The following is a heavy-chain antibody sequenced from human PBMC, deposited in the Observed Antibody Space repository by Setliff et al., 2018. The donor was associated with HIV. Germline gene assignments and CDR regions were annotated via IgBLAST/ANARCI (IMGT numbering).Heavy chain of an antibody. CDR2: INPNSGGT. J-gene: IGHJ6*03. D-gene: IGHD5-12*01. CDR3: ARVGRNFVATMSADYYYYMDV. CDR1: GYTFTGYY. Sequence: ASVKVSCKASGYTFTGYYMHWVRQAPGQGLEWMGWINPNSGGTNYAQKFQGRVTMTRDTSISTAYMELSGLRSDDTAVYYCARVGRNFVATMSADYYYYMDVWGKGTTVTVSS. V-gene: IGHV1-2*02.